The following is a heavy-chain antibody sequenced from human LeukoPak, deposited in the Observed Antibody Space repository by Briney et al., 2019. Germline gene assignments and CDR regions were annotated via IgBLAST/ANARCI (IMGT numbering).Heavy chain of an antibody. Sequence: GGSPRLSCAASGFTFKNYAMNWVRQAPGKGPEWVARVSGSGSDTFYADSVRGRFTIPRDNSKNTLYLQMSSLRAEDTATYYCAKDSDISGCFDYWGPGTPVTVSS. CDR1: GFTFKNYA. CDR3: AKDSDISGCFDY. CDR2: VSGSGSDT. J-gene: IGHJ4*02. D-gene: IGHD1-26*01. V-gene: IGHV3-23*01.